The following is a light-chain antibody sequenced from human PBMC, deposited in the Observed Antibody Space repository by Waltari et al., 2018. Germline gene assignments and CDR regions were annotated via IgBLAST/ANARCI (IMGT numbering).Light chain of an antibody. CDR1: QSVSSN. CDR3: LQYTNWPRT. Sequence: EIVMTQSPATLSGSPGERATLSCRASQSVSSNLSWYQQKPGQAPSLLFFGASTRTTGIPARFSGSGSGTEFTLTISSLQSEDFAVYYCLQYTNWPRTFGQGTKLEIK. V-gene: IGKV3-15*01. CDR2: GAS. J-gene: IGKJ2*01.